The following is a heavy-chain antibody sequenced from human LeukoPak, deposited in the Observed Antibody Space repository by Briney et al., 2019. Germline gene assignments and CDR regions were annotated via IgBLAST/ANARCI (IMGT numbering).Heavy chain of an antibody. D-gene: IGHD1/OR15-1a*01. CDR2: IYSGGST. CDR3: AKGTKPVMTIPDY. V-gene: IGHV3-53*01. CDR1: GFTVSSNY. Sequence: GGSLRLSCAASGFTVSSNYMSWVRQAPGKGLEWVSVIYSGGSTYYADSVKGRFTISRDNAKNSLFLQMNSLRAEDTAMYYCAKGTKPVMTIPDYWGQGILVTVSS. J-gene: IGHJ4*02.